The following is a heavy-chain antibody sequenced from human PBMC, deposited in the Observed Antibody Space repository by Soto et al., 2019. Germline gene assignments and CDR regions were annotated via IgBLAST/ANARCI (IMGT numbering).Heavy chain of an antibody. CDR1: GFTFSDYY. Sequence: RLSCAASGFTFSDYYMSWIRQAPGKGLEWVSYISSSGSTIYYADSVKGRFTISRDNAKNSLYLQMNSLRAEDTAVYYCARPPMVRGVITAFDIWGQGTMVTVSS. D-gene: IGHD3-10*01. CDR3: ARPPMVRGVITAFDI. V-gene: IGHV3-11*01. J-gene: IGHJ3*02. CDR2: ISSSGSTI.